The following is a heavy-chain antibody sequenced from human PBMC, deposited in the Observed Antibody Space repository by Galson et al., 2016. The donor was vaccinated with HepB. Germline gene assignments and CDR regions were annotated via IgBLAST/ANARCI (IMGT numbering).Heavy chain of an antibody. D-gene: IGHD2-15*01. CDR3: ARGRYCSGGGCYQDY. CDR2: INLDGGQK. J-gene: IGHJ4*02. Sequence: SLRLSCAASGVIFSGYWMSWVRQAPGEGLEWVANINLDGGQKYYVDSVKGRFTISRDNAKNSLYLYMNSLRADDSAVDYCARGRYCSGGGCYQDYWGQGTLVTVSS. CDR1: GVIFSGYW. V-gene: IGHV3-7*03.